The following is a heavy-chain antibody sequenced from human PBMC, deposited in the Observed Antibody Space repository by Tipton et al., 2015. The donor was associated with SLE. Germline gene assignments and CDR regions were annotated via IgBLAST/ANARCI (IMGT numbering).Heavy chain of an antibody. CDR1: GFTFSSYW. CDR3: ARKVGDY. V-gene: IGHV3-7*01. J-gene: IGHJ4*02. Sequence: SLRLSCAASGFTFSSYWMSWVRQAPGKGLEWVANIKEDGSKIYYVDSVKGRFTISRDNAKNSVYLQMNSLRAEDTAVYYCARKVGDYWGRGTPVTVSS. D-gene: IGHD1-26*01. CDR2: IKEDGSKI.